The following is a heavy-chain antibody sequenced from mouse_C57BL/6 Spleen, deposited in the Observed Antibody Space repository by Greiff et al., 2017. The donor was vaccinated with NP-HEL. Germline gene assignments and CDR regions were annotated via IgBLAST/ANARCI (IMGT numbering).Heavy chain of an antibody. CDR1: GFSLTSYG. D-gene: IGHD1-1*01. V-gene: IGHV2-3*01. J-gene: IGHJ3*01. Sequence: VKLMESGPGLVAPSQSLSITCTVSGFSLTSYGVSWVRQPPGKGLEWLGVIWGDGSTNYHSALISRLRISKDNSKSQVFLKLNSLQTDDTATYYCAKVDGSSYEAWLAYWGQGTLVTVSA. CDR3: AKVDGSSYEAWLAY. CDR2: IWGDGST.